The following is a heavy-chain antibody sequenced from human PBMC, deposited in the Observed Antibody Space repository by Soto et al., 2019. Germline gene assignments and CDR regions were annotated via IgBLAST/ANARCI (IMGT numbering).Heavy chain of an antibody. CDR2: SRNELSSYTT. J-gene: IGHJ6*02. CDR1: GFRFKDFY. V-gene: IGHV3-72*01. CDR3: AVNYYGLDV. Sequence: EVQLVESGGGLAQPGGSLRLSCAASGFRFKDFYMDWVRQAPGKGLEWVGRSRNELSSYTTQYAASVEGRFTISRHVSQNSLFLQMNNLKIEDTATYYCAVNYYGLDVLGQGTTVTVSS.